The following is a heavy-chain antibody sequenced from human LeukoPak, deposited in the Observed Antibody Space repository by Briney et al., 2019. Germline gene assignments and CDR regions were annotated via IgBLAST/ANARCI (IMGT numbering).Heavy chain of an antibody. CDR1: GGSFTFTSHA. CDR2: IIPIFGTA. CDR3: ARDNYAGANWFDP. Sequence: GASVKVSCKASGGSFTFTSHAISWVRQAPGQGLEWMGGIIPIFGTANYAQKFQGRVTITTDESTSTAYMELSSLRSGDTAVYYCARDNYAGANWFDPWGQGTLVTVSS. J-gene: IGHJ5*02. V-gene: IGHV1-69*05. D-gene: IGHD1-7*01.